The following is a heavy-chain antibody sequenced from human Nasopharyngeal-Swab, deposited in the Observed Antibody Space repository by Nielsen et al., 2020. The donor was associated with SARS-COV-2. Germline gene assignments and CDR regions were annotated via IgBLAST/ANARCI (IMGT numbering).Heavy chain of an antibody. V-gene: IGHV1-2*04. CDR2: INPNSGGT. J-gene: IGHJ6*02. CDR1: GYTFTGYY. Sequence: ASVKVFCKASGYTFTGYYMHWVRQAPGQGLEWMGWINPNSGGTNYAQKFQGWVTMTRDTSISTAYMELSRLRSDDTAVYYCARGSSHDSSGYYSHYYYGMDVWGQGTTVTVSS. CDR3: ARGSSHDSSGYYSHYYYGMDV. D-gene: IGHD3-22*01.